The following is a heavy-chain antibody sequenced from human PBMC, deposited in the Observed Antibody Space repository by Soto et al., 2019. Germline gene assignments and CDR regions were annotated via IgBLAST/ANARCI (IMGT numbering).Heavy chain of an antibody. J-gene: IGHJ4*02. D-gene: IGHD2-8*02. CDR1: GASITSSSY. CDR2: FSLSGTT. CDR3: ARGMTPPGAPAWYYFDS. Sequence: PSETLSLTCTVSGASITSSSYLSWIRQPAGKGLEWIGRFSLSGTTNYNPSLRSRVTMSADVSKNQFSLRLTSVTAADTALYYCARGMTPPGAPAWYYFDSWGQGTLVTSPQ. V-gene: IGHV4-4*07.